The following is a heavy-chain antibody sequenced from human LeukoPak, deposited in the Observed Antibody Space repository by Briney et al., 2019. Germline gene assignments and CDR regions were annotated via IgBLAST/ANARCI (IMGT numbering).Heavy chain of an antibody. J-gene: IGHJ6*02. CDR2: ISYDGSNK. V-gene: IGHV3-30*18. CDR3: AKEVAASYYYYYGMDV. Sequence: GRSLRPSCAASGFTFSSYGMHWVRQAPGKGLEWVAVISYDGSNKYYADSVKGRFTISRDNSKNTLYLQMNSLRAEDTAVYYCAKEVAASYYYYYGMDVWGQGTTVTVSS. CDR1: GFTFSSYG. D-gene: IGHD2-15*01.